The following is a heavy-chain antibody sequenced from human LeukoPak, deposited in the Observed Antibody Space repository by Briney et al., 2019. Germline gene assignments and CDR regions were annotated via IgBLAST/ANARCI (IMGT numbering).Heavy chain of an antibody. CDR1: GFTFTSSA. V-gene: IGHV1-58*02. Sequence: ASVKVSCKASGFTFTSSAMQWMRQARGQRLEWIGWIVVGGGNTNYAQTFQERVSITRDMSTSTAYMELSSLRSEDTAVYYCAADDDRSGYNFDYWGQGTLVTVSS. D-gene: IGHD3-22*01. CDR3: AADDDRSGYNFDY. CDR2: IVVGGGNT. J-gene: IGHJ4*02.